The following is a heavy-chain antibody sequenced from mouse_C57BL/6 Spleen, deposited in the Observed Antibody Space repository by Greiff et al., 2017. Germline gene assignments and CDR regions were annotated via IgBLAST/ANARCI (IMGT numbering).Heavy chain of an antibody. D-gene: IGHD2-4*01. CDR2: ISIGGSYT. Sequence: VQLKESGGDLVKPGGSLKLSCAASGFTFSSYGMSWVRQTPDKRLEWVATISIGGSYTYYPDSVKGRFTISRDNAKNTLYLQMSSLKSEDTAMYYCARHGGMITYGDYAMDYWGQGTSVTVSS. CDR1: GFTFSSYG. V-gene: IGHV5-6*01. CDR3: ARHGGMITYGDYAMDY. J-gene: IGHJ4*01.